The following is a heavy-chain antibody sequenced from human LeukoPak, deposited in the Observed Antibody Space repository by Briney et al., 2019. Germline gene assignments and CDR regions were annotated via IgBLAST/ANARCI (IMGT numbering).Heavy chain of an antibody. CDR3: AREVLVAGAWFDY. CDR1: GFTFSSYA. Sequence: SGGSLRLSCAASGFTFSSYAMHWVRQAPGKGLEWVAVISYDGSNKYYADSVKGRFTISRDNSKNTLYLQMNSLRTEDTAVYYCAREVLVAGAWFDYWGQGTLVTVSS. V-gene: IGHV3-30-3*01. CDR2: ISYDGSNK. J-gene: IGHJ4*02. D-gene: IGHD6-19*01.